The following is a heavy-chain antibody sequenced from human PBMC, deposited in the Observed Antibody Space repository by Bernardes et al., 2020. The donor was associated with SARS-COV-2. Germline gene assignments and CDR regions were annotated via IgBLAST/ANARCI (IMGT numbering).Heavy chain of an antibody. V-gene: IGHV3-74*01. CDR3: TRGVGATTSRFDY. CDR1: GFTFSTSW. J-gene: IGHJ4*02. D-gene: IGHD1-26*01. CDR2: INSDGSRI. Sequence: GGSLRLSCAASGFTFSTSWMYWVRQTPGEGLVWVSRINSDGSRINYADSVKGRFTISRDNAKNTLYLQMNSLRAEDTAVYYCTRGVGATTSRFDYWGQGTLVTVSS.